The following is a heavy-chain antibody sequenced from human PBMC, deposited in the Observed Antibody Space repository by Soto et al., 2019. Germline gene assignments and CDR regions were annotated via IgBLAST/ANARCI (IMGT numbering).Heavy chain of an antibody. CDR3: ARDTEEGYYYGMDV. V-gene: IGHV3-21*01. J-gene: IGHJ6*02. D-gene: IGHD4-17*01. CDR2: ISSSSSYI. CDR1: GFTFSSYS. Sequence: EVPLVESGGGLVKPGGSLRLSCAASGFTFSSYSMNWVRQAPGKGLEWVSSISSSSSYIYYADSVKGRFTISRDNAKNSLYLQMNSLRAEDTAVYYCARDTEEGYYYGMDVWGQGTTVTVSS.